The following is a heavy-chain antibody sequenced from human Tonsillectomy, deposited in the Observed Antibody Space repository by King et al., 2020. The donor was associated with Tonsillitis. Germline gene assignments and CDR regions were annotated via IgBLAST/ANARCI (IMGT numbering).Heavy chain of an antibody. V-gene: IGHV4-61*02. Sequence: VQLQESGPGLVKPSQTLSLTCTVSGDSISSGSNYWTWIRQPAGKGLEWIGRIYTSGSTYYNPSLKSRVTISMDTSKNQFSLNLSSVTAADTAVYYCAGWYSSEDWYFDLWGRGTLVTVSS. D-gene: IGHD6-19*01. CDR2: IYTSGST. CDR3: AGWYSSEDWYFDL. J-gene: IGHJ2*01. CDR1: GDSISSGSNY.